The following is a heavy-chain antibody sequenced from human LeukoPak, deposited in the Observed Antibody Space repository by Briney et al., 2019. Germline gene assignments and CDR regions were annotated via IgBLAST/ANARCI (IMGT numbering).Heavy chain of an antibody. V-gene: IGHV1-69*13. CDR3: ARDGLQYLTPYYYMDV. Sequence: SVKVSCKASGGTFSSYAISWVRQAPGQGLEWMGGIIPIFGTANYAQKFQGRVTITADESTSTAYMELSSLRSDETAVYYCARDGLQYLTPYYYMDVWGKGTTVTVSS. CDR1: GGTFSSYA. J-gene: IGHJ6*03. CDR2: IIPIFGTA. D-gene: IGHD4-11*01.